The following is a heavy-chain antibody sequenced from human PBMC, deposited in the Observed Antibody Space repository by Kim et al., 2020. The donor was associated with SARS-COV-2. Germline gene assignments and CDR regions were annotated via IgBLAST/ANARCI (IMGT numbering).Heavy chain of an antibody. Sequence: GGSLRLSCAASGFTFSSYSMNWVRQAPGKGLEWVSSISSSSSYIYYADSVKGRFTISRDNAKNSLYLQMNSLRAEDTAVYYCARDFAYDSSGYTAFDIWGQGTMVTVSS. CDR1: GFTFSSYS. D-gene: IGHD3-22*01. V-gene: IGHV3-21*01. J-gene: IGHJ3*02. CDR2: ISSSSSYI. CDR3: ARDFAYDSSGYTAFDI.